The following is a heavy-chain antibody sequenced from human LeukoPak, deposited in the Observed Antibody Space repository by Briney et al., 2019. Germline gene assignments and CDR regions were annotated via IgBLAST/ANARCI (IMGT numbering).Heavy chain of an antibody. CDR3: ARRRYSSSSGAYYFDY. V-gene: IGHV7-4-1*02. CDR1: GYTFTSYA. J-gene: IGHJ4*02. Sequence: ASVEVSCKASGYTFTSYAMNWVRQAPGQGLEWMGWINTNTGNPTYAQGFTGRFVFSLDTSVGTAYLQISSLKAEDTAVYYCARRRYSSSSGAYYFDYWGQGTLVTVSS. D-gene: IGHD6-6*01. CDR2: INTNTGNP.